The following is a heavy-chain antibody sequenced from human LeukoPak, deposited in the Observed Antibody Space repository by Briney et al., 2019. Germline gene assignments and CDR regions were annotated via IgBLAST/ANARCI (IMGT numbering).Heavy chain of an antibody. D-gene: IGHD2-2*01. CDR1: GGSFSGYY. CDR2: INHSGST. V-gene: IGHV4-34*01. J-gene: IGHJ4*02. CDR3: ARRPYCSSTSCSMALDY. Sequence: PSETLSLTCAVYGGSFSGYYWSRIRQPPGKGLEWIGEINHSGSTNYNPSLKSRVTISVDTSKNQFSLKLSSVTAADTAVYYCARRPYCSSTSCSMALDYWGQGTLVTVSS.